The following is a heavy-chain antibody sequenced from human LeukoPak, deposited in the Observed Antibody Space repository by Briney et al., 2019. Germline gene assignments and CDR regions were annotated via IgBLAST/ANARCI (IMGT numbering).Heavy chain of an antibody. J-gene: IGHJ6*03. D-gene: IGHD5-18*01. CDR3: ARGRGQLHTAMVPSYYYYYYYKDV. CDR1: GGSFSGYY. CDR2: INHSGST. Sequence: SETLSLTCAVYGGSFSGYYWSWIRQPPGKGLEWIGEINHSGSTNYNPSLKSRVTISVDTSKNQFSLKLSSVTAADTAVYYCARGRGQLHTAMVPSYYYYYYYKDVWGKGTTVTVSS. V-gene: IGHV4-34*01.